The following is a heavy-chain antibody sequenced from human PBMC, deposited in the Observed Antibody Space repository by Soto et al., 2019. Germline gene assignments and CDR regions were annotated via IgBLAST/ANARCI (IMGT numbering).Heavy chain of an antibody. V-gene: IGHV3-23*01. J-gene: IGHJ4*02. Sequence: EVQLLDSGGGLVQPGGSLRLSCAASGFTLSSYVMSWVRRAPGKGLEWVSGIDGGGGGTYYADSVKGRFTISRDNSKNTLYLQMNSLRAEDTAVYYCAKGPEQLVHGVFVYWGQGTLVAVSS. CDR2: IDGGGGGT. D-gene: IGHD6-6*01. CDR3: AKGPEQLVHGVFVY. CDR1: GFTLSSYV.